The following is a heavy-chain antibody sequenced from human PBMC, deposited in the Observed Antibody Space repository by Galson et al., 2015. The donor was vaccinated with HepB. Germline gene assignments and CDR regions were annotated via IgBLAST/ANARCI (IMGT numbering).Heavy chain of an antibody. CDR1: GYTLISYG. CDR3: ARWGGYCSPNTCHGGSFDS. D-gene: IGHD3-16*01. J-gene: IGHJ4*02. CDR2: ISAYSGEP. V-gene: IGHV1-18*01. Sequence: SVKVSCKASGYTLISYGITWVRQAPGQGLEWMGWISAYSGEPKYGQSLQGRVTMTTDTSTSTAYLELKSLRSDDTAVYYCARWGGYCSPNTCHGGSFDSWGQGTLVTVSS.